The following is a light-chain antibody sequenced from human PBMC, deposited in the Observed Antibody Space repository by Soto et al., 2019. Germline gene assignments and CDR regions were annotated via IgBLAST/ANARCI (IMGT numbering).Light chain of an antibody. V-gene: IGKV3-15*01. J-gene: IGKJ1*01. Sequence: EIVMTQSPATVSVSPGERATLSCGASQSVSSNLAWYQQKPGQDPRLLIYGASTRATGIPARFSGSGSGTEFNLTISRLQSEDFAVYYCQQYNNWTWTFGQGTKLDIK. CDR2: GAS. CDR3: QQYNNWTWT. CDR1: QSVSSN.